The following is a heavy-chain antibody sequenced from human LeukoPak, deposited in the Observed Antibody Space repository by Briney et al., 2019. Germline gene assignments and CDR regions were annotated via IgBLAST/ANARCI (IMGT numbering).Heavy chain of an antibody. D-gene: IGHD2-8*01. CDR1: GYTFTSYG. CDR2: ISGYNTNP. V-gene: IGHV1-18*01. CDR3: ARDNGHKGVDY. Sequence: ASVRVSCKTSGYTFTSYGFSWLRLVPGQGLERLGWISGYNTNPNYARKFRDRVTMTTDISARTVYMELRSLRSDDTAVYYCARDNGHKGVDYWGQGTLITVSS. J-gene: IGHJ4*02.